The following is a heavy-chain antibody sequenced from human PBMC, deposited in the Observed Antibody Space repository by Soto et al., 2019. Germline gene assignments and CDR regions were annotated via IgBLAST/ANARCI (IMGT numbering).Heavy chain of an antibody. Sequence: GGSLRLSCAASGFTFSSYAMSWVRQAPGKGLEWVSAISGSGGSTYYADSVKGRFTISRDNSKNTLYLRMNSLRAEDTAVYYCAKDRSGDNYYYYGMDVWGQGTTGTVSS. CDR2: ISGSGGST. CDR3: AKDRSGDNYYYYGMDV. CDR1: GFTFSSYA. V-gene: IGHV3-23*01. J-gene: IGHJ6*02. D-gene: IGHD3-3*01.